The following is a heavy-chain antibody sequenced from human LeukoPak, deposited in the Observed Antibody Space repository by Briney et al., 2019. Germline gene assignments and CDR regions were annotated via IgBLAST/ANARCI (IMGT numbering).Heavy chain of an antibody. CDR3: AKDADTATIIYWYFDL. V-gene: IGHV3-30*18. Sequence: GGSLRLSCAASGFSFRNYGMHWVRQAPGKGLEWVAVISDDGRNKYYADSVRGRFTISRDNSNNMLYLQMNNLRPEDTAVYHCAKDADTATIIYWYFDLWGRGTLVAVSS. CDR1: GFSFRNYG. D-gene: IGHD5-18*01. J-gene: IGHJ2*01. CDR2: ISDDGRNK.